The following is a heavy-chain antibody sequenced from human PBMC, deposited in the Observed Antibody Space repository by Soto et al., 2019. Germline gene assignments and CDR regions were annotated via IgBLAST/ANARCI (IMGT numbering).Heavy chain of an antibody. CDR2: LYTSGSS. CDR1: GASISSYY. D-gene: IGHD5-12*01. V-gene: IGHV4-4*07. J-gene: IGHJ5*02. Sequence: ETLSLTCTVSGASISSYYWSWIRLSAGRGLEWIGRLYTSGSSDYNPSLKSRVTMSADTSKNQFFVKLTSVTAADTAVYYCVRDRYSGYDFWFDPWGQGTLVTVPQ. CDR3: VRDRYSGYDFWFDP.